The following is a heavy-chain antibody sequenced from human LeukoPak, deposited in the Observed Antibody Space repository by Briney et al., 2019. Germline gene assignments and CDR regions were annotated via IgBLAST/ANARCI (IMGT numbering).Heavy chain of an antibody. V-gene: IGHV4-30-4*01. Sequence: SETLSLTCTVSGGSISSGDYYWSWIRQPPGKGLEWIGYIYYSGSTYYNPSLKSRVTISVDTSKNQFSLKLSSVTAADTAVYYCARSPHDYGGNLDAFDIWGQGTMVTVSS. CDR1: GGSISSGDYY. D-gene: IGHD4-23*01. CDR2: IYYSGST. CDR3: ARSPHDYGGNLDAFDI. J-gene: IGHJ3*02.